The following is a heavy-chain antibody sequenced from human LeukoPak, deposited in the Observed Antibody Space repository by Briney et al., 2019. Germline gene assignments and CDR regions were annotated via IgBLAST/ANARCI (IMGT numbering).Heavy chain of an antibody. D-gene: IGHD4-17*01. V-gene: IGHV4-39*01. CDR2: IYYSGRT. CDR3: ALWEYGDYYFDY. Sequence: PSETLSLTCTVSGGYISSSSYYWGWIRQPPGKGLEWIGSIYYSGRTYYNPSLKSRVTISVDTSKNQFSLKLSSVTAADTAVYYCALWEYGDYYFDYWGQGTLVTVSS. J-gene: IGHJ4*02. CDR1: GGYISSSSYY.